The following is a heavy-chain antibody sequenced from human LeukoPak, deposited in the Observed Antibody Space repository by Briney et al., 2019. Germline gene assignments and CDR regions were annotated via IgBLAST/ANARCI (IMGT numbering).Heavy chain of an antibody. CDR2: INHSGST. CDR1: GGSFSGYY. Sequence: SETLSLTCAVYGGSFSGYYWSWIRQPPGKGLEWIGEINHSGSTNYNPSLKSRDTISVDTSKNQFSLKLSSVTAADTAVYYCARLKGCRGNYYGSGSYYKCYYFDYWGQGTLVTVSP. CDR3: ARLKGCRGNYYGSGSYYKCYYFDY. J-gene: IGHJ4*02. V-gene: IGHV4-34*01. D-gene: IGHD3-10*01.